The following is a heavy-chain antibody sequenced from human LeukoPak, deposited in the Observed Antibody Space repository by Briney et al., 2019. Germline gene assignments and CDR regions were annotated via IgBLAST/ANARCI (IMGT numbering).Heavy chain of an antibody. CDR2: INTDETVT. D-gene: IGHD6-6*01. Sequence: PGGSLRLSCAASGFTISSYWMNWVRQAPGKGLVWVSRINTDETVTTYADSVKGRFTISRDNAKNTLYLQMNSLRVEDTAVYYCARAHQGYSASSADYWGQGTLVSVSS. J-gene: IGHJ4*02. CDR3: ARAHQGYSASSADY. V-gene: IGHV3-74*01. CDR1: GFTISSYW.